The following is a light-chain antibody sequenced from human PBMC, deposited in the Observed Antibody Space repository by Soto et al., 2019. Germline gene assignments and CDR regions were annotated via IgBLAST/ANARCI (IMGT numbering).Light chain of an antibody. CDR2: RNN. CDR3: TSWDDSLYHVV. J-gene: IGLJ2*01. CDR1: RSDIGSNY. V-gene: IGLV1-47*01. Sequence: QPVLTQPPSASGTPGQRVTFSCSGGRSDIGSNYVFWYQQFPGTAPKLLIYRNNQRPSGVPDRFSASKSGTSASLAISGLRSEDEADYYCTSWDDSLYHVVFGGGTKLTVL.